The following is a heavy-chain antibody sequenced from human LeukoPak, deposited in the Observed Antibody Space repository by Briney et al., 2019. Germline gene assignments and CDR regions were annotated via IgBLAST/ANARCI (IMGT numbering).Heavy chain of an antibody. J-gene: IGHJ4*02. CDR3: TRCLAGMASWVGSFDN. D-gene: IGHD6-19*01. V-gene: IGHV1-46*01. CDR1: RYTFSNYY. Sequence: ASVKVSCKASRYTFSNYYMHWVRQAPGQGLEWMGIINPSGGSTSYAQKYQGRVTMTRDMSTSTVYMELSSLRSEDTAVYYCTRCLAGMASWVGSFDNWGQGTLVTVSS. CDR2: INPSGGST.